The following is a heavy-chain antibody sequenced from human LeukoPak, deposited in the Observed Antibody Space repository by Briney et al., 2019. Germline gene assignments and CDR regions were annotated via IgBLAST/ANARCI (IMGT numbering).Heavy chain of an antibody. CDR1: GYTFTSYY. D-gene: IGHD3-3*01. Sequence: SVKVSCKASGYTFTSYYMHWVRQAPGQGLEWMGGIIPIFGTANYAQKFQGRVTITADESTSTAYMELSSLRSEDTAVYYCARVVRNLEWLLSYYFDYWGQGTLVTVSS. V-gene: IGHV1-69*13. CDR3: ARVVRNLEWLLSYYFDY. J-gene: IGHJ4*02. CDR2: IIPIFGTA.